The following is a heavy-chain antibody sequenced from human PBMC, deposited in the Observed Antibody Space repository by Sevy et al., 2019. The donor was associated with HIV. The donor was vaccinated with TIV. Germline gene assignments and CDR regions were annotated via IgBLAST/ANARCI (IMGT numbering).Heavy chain of an antibody. CDR2: ISYDGSNK. J-gene: IGHJ4*02. D-gene: IGHD3-22*01. Sequence: GGSLRLSCAASGFTFSSYAMHWVRQAPGKGLEWVAVISYDGSNKYYADSVKGRFTISRDNSKNTLYLQMNSLRAEDTAVYYRARDLLFAWHYYYDSSGYPFDYWGQGTLVTVSS. V-gene: IGHV3-30*04. CDR3: ARDLLFAWHYYYDSSGYPFDY. CDR1: GFTFSSYA.